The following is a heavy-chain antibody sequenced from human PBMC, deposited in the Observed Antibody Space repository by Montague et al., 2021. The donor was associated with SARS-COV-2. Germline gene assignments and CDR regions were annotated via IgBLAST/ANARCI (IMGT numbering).Heavy chain of an antibody. V-gene: IGHV3-21*01. CDR1: GFTFSSYS. Sequence: SLRLSCAASGFTFSSYSMNWVRQAAGKGLEWVSSISSSSSYLYYADSVKGRITISRDNAKNSLYLQMNSLRGEDTAVYYCVSQEGSIYWDQGTLVTVSS. CDR2: ISSSSSYL. CDR3: VSQEGSIY. J-gene: IGHJ4*02. D-gene: IGHD2/OR15-2a*01.